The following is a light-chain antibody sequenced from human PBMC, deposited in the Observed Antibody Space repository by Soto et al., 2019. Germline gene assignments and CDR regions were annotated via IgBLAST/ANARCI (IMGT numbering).Light chain of an antibody. Sequence: EIVMTQSPATLSVSPGERATLSCRASQSVNSNLAWYQQKPGQAPRLLIYGASTRATGVPARFSGSGSGTEFTLTIGSLQSEDFAVYYCQQYSNWPPGTFGQGTKVEIK. CDR1: QSVNSN. V-gene: IGKV3-15*01. CDR3: QQYSNWPPGT. J-gene: IGKJ1*01. CDR2: GAS.